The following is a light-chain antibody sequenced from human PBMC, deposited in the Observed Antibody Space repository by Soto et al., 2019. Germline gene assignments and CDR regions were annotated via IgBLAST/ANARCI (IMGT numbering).Light chain of an antibody. J-gene: IGLJ2*01. CDR2: AVS. Sequence: QSALTQPASVSGSPGQSITISCTGTSSDVGDHNSVSWYQQQPGKAPKLMIYAVSKRPSGVSNRFSGSKSGNTASLTISGLQAEDEADYYCGSYTTSITVIFGGGTKVTVL. CDR1: SSDVGDHNS. CDR3: GSYTTSITVI. V-gene: IGLV2-14*03.